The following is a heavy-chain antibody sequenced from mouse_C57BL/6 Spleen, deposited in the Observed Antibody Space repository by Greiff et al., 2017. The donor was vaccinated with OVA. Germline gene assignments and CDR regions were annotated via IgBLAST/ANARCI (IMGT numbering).Heavy chain of an antibody. V-gene: IGHV5-4*03. CDR2: ISDGGSYT. CDR3: ASYYSNYGAMDY. CDR1: GFTFSSYA. Sequence: EVKLVESGGGLVKPGGSLKLSCAASGFTFSSYAMSWVRQTPEKRLEWVATISDGGSYTYYPDNVKGRFTISRDNAKNNLYLQMSHLKSEDTAMYYCASYYSNYGAMDYWGQGTSVNVSS. D-gene: IGHD2-5*01. J-gene: IGHJ4*01.